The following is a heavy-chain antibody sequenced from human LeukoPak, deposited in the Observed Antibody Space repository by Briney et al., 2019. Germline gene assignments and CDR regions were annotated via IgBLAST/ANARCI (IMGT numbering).Heavy chain of an antibody. Sequence: PGGSLRLSCAASGFTFSSYSMNWVRQAPGKGLEWVSSISSSSSYIYYADSVKGRFTISRDNAKNSLYLQMNSLRAEDTAVYYCARVDEDYYGMDVWGQGTTVTVSS. V-gene: IGHV3-21*01. CDR1: GFTFSSYS. J-gene: IGHJ6*02. D-gene: IGHD5-24*01. CDR2: ISSSSSYI. CDR3: ARVDEDYYGMDV.